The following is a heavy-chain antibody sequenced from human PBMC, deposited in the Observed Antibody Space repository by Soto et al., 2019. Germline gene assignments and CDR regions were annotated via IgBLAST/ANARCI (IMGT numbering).Heavy chain of an antibody. J-gene: IGHJ6*02. Sequence: ASVKVSCKASGYTFTSYGISWVRQAPGQGLEWMGWISAYNGNTNYAQKLQGRVTMTTDTSTSTAYMELRSLRSDDTAAYYCARDTRNLEWLLYYYYYGMDVWGQGTTVTVSS. D-gene: IGHD3-3*01. V-gene: IGHV1-18*04. CDR2: ISAYNGNT. CDR1: GYTFTSYG. CDR3: ARDTRNLEWLLYYYYYGMDV.